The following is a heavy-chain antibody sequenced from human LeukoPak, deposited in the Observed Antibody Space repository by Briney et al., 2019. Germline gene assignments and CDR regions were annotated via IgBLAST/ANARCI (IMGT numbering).Heavy chain of an antibody. CDR2: IKEDGSEK. CDR3: ARDDGRIAAALPYFEF. Sequence: GGSLRLSCAASGFTFSSYWMSWVRQAPGKGLEWLANIKEDGSEKYYVDSVKGRFTISRDNAKNSLYLQMNSLTAEDTAVYYCARDDGRIAAALPYFEFWGQGTLVTVSS. D-gene: IGHD6-13*01. J-gene: IGHJ4*02. V-gene: IGHV3-7*04. CDR1: GFTFSSYW.